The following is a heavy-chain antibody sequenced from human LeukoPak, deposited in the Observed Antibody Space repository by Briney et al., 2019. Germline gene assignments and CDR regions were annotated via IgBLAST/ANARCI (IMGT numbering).Heavy chain of an antibody. CDR2: ISYDGSNK. CDR1: GFTFSSYA. D-gene: IGHD5-12*01. V-gene: IGHV3-30-3*01. Sequence: GGSLRLSCAASGFTFSSYAMHWVRQAPGKGLEWVAVISYDGSNKYYADSVRGRFTISRDNSKNTLYLQMNSLRAEDTAVYYCAKDRASGYDSNWFDPWGQGTLVTVSS. J-gene: IGHJ5*02. CDR3: AKDRASGYDSNWFDP.